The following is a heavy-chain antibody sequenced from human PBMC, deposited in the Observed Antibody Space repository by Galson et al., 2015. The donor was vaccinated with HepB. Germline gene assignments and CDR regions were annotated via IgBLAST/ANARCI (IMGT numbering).Heavy chain of an antibody. D-gene: IGHD6-6*01. J-gene: IGHJ6*02. V-gene: IGHV4-31*03. CDR3: ARDRPSSSSGGYYYYGMDV. CDR1: GGSISSGGYY. CDR2: IYYGGST. Sequence: TLSLTCTVSGGSISSGGYYWSWIRQHPGKGLEWIGYIYYGGSTYYNPSLKSRVTISVDTSKNQFSLKLSSVTAADTAVYYCARDRPSSSSGGYYYYGMDVWGQGTTVTVSS.